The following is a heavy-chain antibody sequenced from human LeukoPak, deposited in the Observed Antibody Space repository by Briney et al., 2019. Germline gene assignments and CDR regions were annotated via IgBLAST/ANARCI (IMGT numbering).Heavy chain of an antibody. CDR2: IKKDGSEK. CDR3: ARGSYGDCVFDI. CDR1: GFTFSSSW. Sequence: PGGSLRLSCAASGFTFSSSWMSWVRQAPGKGLEWVANIKKDGSEKYYVDSVKGRFTISRDNAKNSLYLQMNSLRAEDTAVCYCARGSYGDCVFDIWGQGTMVTVSS. D-gene: IGHD4-17*01. V-gene: IGHV3-7*03. J-gene: IGHJ3*02.